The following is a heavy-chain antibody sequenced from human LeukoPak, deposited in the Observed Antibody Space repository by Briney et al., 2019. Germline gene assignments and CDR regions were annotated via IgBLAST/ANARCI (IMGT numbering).Heavy chain of an antibody. CDR1: GYTFTSYD. CDR2: MNPNSGNT. D-gene: IGHD6-13*01. V-gene: IGHV1-8*01. J-gene: IGHJ4*02. Sequence: ASVKVSCKASGYTFTSYDINWVRQATGQGLEWMGWMNPNSGNTGYAQKFQGRVTMTRDTSTSTVYMELNSLRSEDTAVYYCARDSGAAEFYFDYWGQGTLVTVSS. CDR3: ARDSGAAEFYFDY.